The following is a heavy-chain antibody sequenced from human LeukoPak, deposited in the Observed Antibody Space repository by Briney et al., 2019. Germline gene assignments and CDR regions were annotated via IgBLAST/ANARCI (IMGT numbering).Heavy chain of an antibody. CDR1: GFTFSRFW. CDR2: INTDGSNT. Sequence: PGGSQRLSCATSGFTFSRFWMHWVRQAPGKGLVWVSRINTDGSNTIYADSVEGRFTISRDNAKSTLYLQMNSLRAEDTAVYFCATDQSIAGPTTADYWGQGTLVTVSS. D-gene: IGHD1-26*01. CDR3: ATDQSIAGPTTADY. J-gene: IGHJ4*01. V-gene: IGHV3-74*01.